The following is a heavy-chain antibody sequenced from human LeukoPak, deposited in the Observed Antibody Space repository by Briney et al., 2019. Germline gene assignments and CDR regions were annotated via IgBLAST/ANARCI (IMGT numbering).Heavy chain of an antibody. J-gene: IGHJ4*02. V-gene: IGHV6-1*01. CDR2: TYYRSKWYN. D-gene: IGHD2-2*01. CDR3: ARAPAGPFGYFEY. Sequence: SQTLSLTCAISGDSVSSNNAIWHWSRQSPSRGLGWLGRTYYRSKWYNDDALSVKSRITINPDTSKNQFSLQLNSVTPEDTAVYYCARAPAGPFGYFEYWGQGTLVTVSS. CDR1: GDSVSSNNAI.